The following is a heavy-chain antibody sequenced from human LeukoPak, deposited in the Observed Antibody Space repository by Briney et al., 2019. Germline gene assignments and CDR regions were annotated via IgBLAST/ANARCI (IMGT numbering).Heavy chain of an antibody. J-gene: IGHJ4*02. D-gene: IGHD2/OR15-2a*01. V-gene: IGHV3-48*04. CDR3: ARVLGPDVYYFDY. CDR1: GFTFSSYS. CDR2: ISSSSSTI. Sequence: PGGSLRLSCAASGFTFSSYSMNWLRQAPGKGLEWVSYISSSSSTIYYADSVKGRFTISRVNAKDSLYLQMNSLRAEDTAVYCCARVLGPDVYYFDYWGQGTLVTVSS.